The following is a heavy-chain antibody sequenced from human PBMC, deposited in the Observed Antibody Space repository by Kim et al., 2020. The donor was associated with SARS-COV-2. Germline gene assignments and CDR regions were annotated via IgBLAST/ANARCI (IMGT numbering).Heavy chain of an antibody. CDR3: ARGGSLHWSFDL. CDR1: GFIFSNYW. V-gene: IGHV3-7*03. Sequence: GGSLRLSCAASGFIFSNYWMSWVRQAPGKGLEWVANIKQDGSEKSYVDSVKGRFTISRDNAKNSLYLQMNSLRAEDTAVYYCARGGSLHWSFDLWGRGTLVTVSS. D-gene: IGHD3-16*01. J-gene: IGHJ2*01. CDR2: IKQDGSEK.